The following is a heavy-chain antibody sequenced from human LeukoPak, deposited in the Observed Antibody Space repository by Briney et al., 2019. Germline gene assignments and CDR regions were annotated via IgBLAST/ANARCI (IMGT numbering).Heavy chain of an antibody. D-gene: IGHD1-26*01. CDR3: ARGGYSGSYYDRFDP. CDR1: GYTFTSYY. J-gene: IGHJ5*02. V-gene: IGHV1-2*04. CDR2: INPNSGGT. Sequence: ASVKVSCKASGYTFTSYYMHWVRQAPGQGLEWMGWINPNSGGTNYAQKFQGWVTMTRDTSISTAYMELSRLRSDDTAVYYCARGGYSGSYYDRFDPWGQGTLVTVSS.